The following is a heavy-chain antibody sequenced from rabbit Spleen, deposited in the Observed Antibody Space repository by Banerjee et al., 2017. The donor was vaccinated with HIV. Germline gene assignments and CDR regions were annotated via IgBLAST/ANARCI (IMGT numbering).Heavy chain of an antibody. CDR3: ARDFDL. J-gene: IGHJ4*01. Sequence: QSLEESGGGLVQPGASLTLTCTVSGFDFSSNTIYWVRQAPGKGLEWIACIYIDSGGTYYATWAKGRFTITKTSSTTVTLQMTSLTAADTGTYFCARDFDLWGPGTLVTVS. CDR2: IYIDSGGT. V-gene: IGHV1S40*01. CDR1: GFDFSSNT.